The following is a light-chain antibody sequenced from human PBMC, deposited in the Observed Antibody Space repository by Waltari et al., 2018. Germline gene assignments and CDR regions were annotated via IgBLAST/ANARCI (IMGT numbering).Light chain of an antibody. CDR1: ALPKKY. CDR3: QSADSSGNTYV. CDR2: KGR. V-gene: IGLV3-25*02. Sequence: SYELTQPPSVSVSPGQTARITCSGDALPKKYPYWYQQKPGQAPVLVIYKGRWGPSGIPARCSGSSSGTAVTLTISGVQAEDEADYYCQSADSSGNTYVFGIGTKVTVL. J-gene: IGLJ1*01.